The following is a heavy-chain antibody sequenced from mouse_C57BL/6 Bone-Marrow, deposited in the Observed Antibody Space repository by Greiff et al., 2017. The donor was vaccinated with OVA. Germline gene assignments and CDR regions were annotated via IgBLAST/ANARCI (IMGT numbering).Heavy chain of an antibody. CDR2: ISDGGSYT. CDR1: GFTFSSYA. D-gene: IGHD2-1*01. Sequence: EVKLQESGGGLVKPGGSLKLSCAASGFTFSSYAMSWVRQTPEKRLEWVATISDGGSYTYYPDNVKGRFTISRDNAKNNLYLQMSHLKSEDTAMYYCARGGYGNLYAMDYWGQGTSVTVSS. V-gene: IGHV5-4*03. J-gene: IGHJ4*01. CDR3: ARGGYGNLYAMDY.